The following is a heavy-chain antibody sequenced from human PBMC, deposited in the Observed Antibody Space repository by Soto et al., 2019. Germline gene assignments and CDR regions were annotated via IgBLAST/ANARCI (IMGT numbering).Heavy chain of an antibody. D-gene: IGHD6-13*01. CDR2: INPNSGGT. CDR3: ARVYSSSWYGGYYYYYGMDV. V-gene: IGHV1-2*04. CDR1: GYTFTGYY. J-gene: IGHJ6*01. Sequence: QVQLVQSGAEVKKPGASVKVSCKASGYTFTGYYMHWVRQAPGQGLEWMGWINPNSGGTNFAQKFQGWVTITRDTSISTAYMVLSRLRSDATGLYYCARVYSSSWYGGYYYYYGMDVWGQGTTVTVS.